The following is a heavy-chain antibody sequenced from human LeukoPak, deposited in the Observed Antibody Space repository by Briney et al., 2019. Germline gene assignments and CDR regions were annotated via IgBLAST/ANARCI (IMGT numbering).Heavy chain of an antibody. CDR3: AREYSSSSGRLYDY. CDR1: GYTFTGYH. CDR2: IAPNSGGT. V-gene: IGHV1-2*02. D-gene: IGHD6-6*01. Sequence: ASVKVSCKASGYTFTGYHMHWVRQAPGQGLEWMGWIAPNSGGTNCAQKFQGRVTMTRDTSVSTAYMEVSRLTSDDTAVYYCAREYSSSSGRLYDYWGQGTLVTVSS. J-gene: IGHJ4*02.